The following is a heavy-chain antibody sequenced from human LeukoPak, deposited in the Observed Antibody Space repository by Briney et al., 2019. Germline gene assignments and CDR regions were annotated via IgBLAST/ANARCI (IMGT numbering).Heavy chain of an antibody. D-gene: IGHD3-10*01. V-gene: IGHV3-15*01. CDR2: IKSKTDGGTT. CDR1: GFTFSNAW. J-gene: IGHJ4*02. CDR3: TAEVWYGSGSYYKVPDY. Sequence: GGSVRLSCAASGFTFSNAWMSWVHQAPGKGLDRVGRIKSKTDGGTTDYAAPVKGRFTISSDDSKNTLYLQMNSLKTADTAVYYCTAEVWYGSGSYYKVPDYWGQGTLVTVSS.